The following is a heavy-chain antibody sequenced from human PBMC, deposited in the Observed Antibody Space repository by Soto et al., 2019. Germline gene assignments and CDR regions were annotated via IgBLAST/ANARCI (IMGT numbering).Heavy chain of an antibody. J-gene: IGHJ6*02. V-gene: IGHV1-46*01. CDR3: ARGLRHCSGGSCYAARRERTYYYGMDV. CDR2: INPSGGST. CDR1: GYTFTSYY. D-gene: IGHD2-15*01. Sequence: ASVKVSCKASGYTFTSYYMHWVRQAPGQGLEWMGIINPSGGSTSYAQKFQGRVTMTRDTSTSTVYMELSSLRSEDTAVYYCARGLRHCSGGSCYAARRERTYYYGMDVWGQGTTVTVSS.